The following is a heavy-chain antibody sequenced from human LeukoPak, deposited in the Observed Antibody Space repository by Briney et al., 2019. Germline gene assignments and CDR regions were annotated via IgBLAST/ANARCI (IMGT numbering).Heavy chain of an antibody. Sequence: GGSLRLSCAASGFTLDDYAMNWVRQAPGKGLEWVSVIYRDGQTYYADSVKGRFTISRDSSKNIVYLQMDSLRAEDTAVYYCARQRLRGRAQIFDYWGQGTLVTVSS. J-gene: IGHJ4*02. CDR3: ARQRLRGRAQIFDY. V-gene: IGHV3-66*04. CDR1: GFTLDDYA. CDR2: IYRDGQT. D-gene: IGHD2-21*02.